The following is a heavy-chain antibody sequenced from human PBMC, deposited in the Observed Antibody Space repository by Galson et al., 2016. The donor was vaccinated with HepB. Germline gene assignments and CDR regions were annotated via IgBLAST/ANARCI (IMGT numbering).Heavy chain of an antibody. V-gene: IGHV1-18*01. CDR2: ISVYNGNT. Sequence: SVKVSCKASGYTFSAYGTTWVRQAPGQGLEWMGWISVYNGNTNSAHRFRGRVTMTTDTSTSTAYMELRSLRSDDTAVYYGARDSDCSGGNCYFVSWGQGTLVTVSS. CDR1: GYTFSAYG. D-gene: IGHD2-15*01. J-gene: IGHJ4*03. CDR3: ARDSDCSGGNCYFVS.